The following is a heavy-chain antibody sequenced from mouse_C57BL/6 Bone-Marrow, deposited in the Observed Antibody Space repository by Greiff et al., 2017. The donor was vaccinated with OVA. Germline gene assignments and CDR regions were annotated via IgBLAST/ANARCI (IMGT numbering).Heavy chain of an antibody. J-gene: IGHJ3*01. D-gene: IGHD1-1*01. CDR2: FHPYNDDT. CDR1: GYTFTTYP. V-gene: IGHV1-47*01. CDR3: ARPLYYGSSSFAY. Sequence: VKLVESGAELVKPGASVKMSCKASGYTFTTYPIEWVKQNHGKSLEWIGNFHPYNDDTKYNEKFKGKATLTVEKSSSTVYLELSRLTSDDSAVYYCARPLYYGSSSFAYWGQGTLVTVSA.